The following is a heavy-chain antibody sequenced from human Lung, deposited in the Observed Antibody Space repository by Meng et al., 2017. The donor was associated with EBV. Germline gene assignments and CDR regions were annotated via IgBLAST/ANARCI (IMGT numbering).Heavy chain of an antibody. V-gene: IGHV1-8*01. D-gene: IGHD6-19*01. Sequence: VKSGSESKKLLDSVKVSFRPSGYTFTSSEINLVRHGTGQGLGWMGWMNTNRGTTGYAQKFQGRVTKTRNISKSTAYMDLSRLRYEDTAVYYCATGVADFEYWGQGTLVTVSS. CDR2: MNTNRGTT. CDR1: GYTFTSSE. CDR3: ATGVADFEY. J-gene: IGHJ4*02.